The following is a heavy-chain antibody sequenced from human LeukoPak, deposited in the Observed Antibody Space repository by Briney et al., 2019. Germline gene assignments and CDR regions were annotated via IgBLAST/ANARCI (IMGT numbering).Heavy chain of an antibody. J-gene: IGHJ3*02. CDR2: INHSGST. V-gene: IGHV4-34*01. Sequence: SETLSLTCAVYGGSFSGYYWSWIRQPPGKGLEWIGEINHSGSTDYNPSLKSRVTISVDTSKNQFSLKLSSVTAADTAVYYCARDFAFDIWGQGTMVTVSS. CDR1: GGSFSGYY. CDR3: ARDFAFDI.